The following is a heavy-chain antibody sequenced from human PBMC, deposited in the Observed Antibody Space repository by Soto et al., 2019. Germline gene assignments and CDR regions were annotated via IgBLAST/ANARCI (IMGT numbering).Heavy chain of an antibody. V-gene: IGHV4-31*03. CDR2: IYYSGTT. CDR3: AREDVTGYRIDS. D-gene: IGHD3-16*02. CDR1: GGSISSGGYY. Sequence: QVQLQESGPGLVKPSQTLSLTCTVSGGSISSGGYYWSWIRQHPGKGLEWIGDIYYSGTTYYNPSLKSRVTISLDTSKNQFSLKLSSVTAADTAVYYCAREDVTGYRIDSWGQGTLVTVSS. J-gene: IGHJ4*02.